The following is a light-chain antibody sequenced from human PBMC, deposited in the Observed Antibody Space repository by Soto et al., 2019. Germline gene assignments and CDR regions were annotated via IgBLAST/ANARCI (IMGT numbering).Light chain of an antibody. J-gene: IGKJ5*01. CDR3: QQYCRYSST. CDR2: GAS. V-gene: IGKV3-20*01. CDR1: QRVVSSY. Sequence: VLTQSPGTLSLSPGERSTLSCRASQRVVSSYLAWYQQKPGEAPKLLIYGASSRATGIPERFSGSGSGTDFTLTISRLEPEDFAVYYCQQYCRYSSTFGQGT.